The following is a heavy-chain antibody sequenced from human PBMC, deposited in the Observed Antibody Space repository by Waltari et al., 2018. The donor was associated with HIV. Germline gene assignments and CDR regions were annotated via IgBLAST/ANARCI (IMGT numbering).Heavy chain of an antibody. CDR2: INYNGTT. CDR1: GDSITSGNYY. V-gene: IGHV4-39*01. J-gene: IGHJ3*02. CDR3: AGHSGYYVARGYFVEAAHVFDI. Sequence: QLQLQESGPGLVKPSETLSLTCTVSGDSITSGNYYWGCNRQSPGQGLEWIGRINYNGTTYLKPSLKSRVPTSGDICQHRFSLRLTSVSAADSAVYYCAGHSGYYVARGYFVEAAHVFDIWGQGTMVTVSS. D-gene: IGHD3-3*01.